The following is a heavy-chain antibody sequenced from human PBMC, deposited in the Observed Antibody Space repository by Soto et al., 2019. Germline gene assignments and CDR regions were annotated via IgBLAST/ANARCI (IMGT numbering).Heavy chain of an antibody. CDR2: IYNSGST. CDR3: AREVITFGGVIVHFDC. D-gene: IGHD3-16*02. J-gene: IGHJ4*02. Sequence: SETLSLTCTVSGDSIRDYYWIWIRQPPGKGLEWIGYIYNSGSTNYNSSLKSRVTISLDTSMNQFSLKLTSVTAADTAVYYCAREVITFGGVIVHFDCWGQGTLVTVS. V-gene: IGHV4-59*01. CDR1: GDSIRDYY.